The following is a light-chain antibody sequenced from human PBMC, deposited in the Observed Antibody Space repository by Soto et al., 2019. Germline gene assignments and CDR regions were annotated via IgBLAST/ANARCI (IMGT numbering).Light chain of an antibody. CDR2: LGS. Sequence: DVVMTQSPLSLPVTPGEPASISCRSSQSLLYSNGYNYLDWYLQKPGQSPQLLIYLGSNRVSGVPDRFSGSGSGTDFTLKISRVEPEDVGVYYCMQARHIPFTFGPGTKVHIK. CDR3: MQARHIPFT. CDR1: QSLLYSNGYNY. J-gene: IGKJ3*01. V-gene: IGKV2-28*01.